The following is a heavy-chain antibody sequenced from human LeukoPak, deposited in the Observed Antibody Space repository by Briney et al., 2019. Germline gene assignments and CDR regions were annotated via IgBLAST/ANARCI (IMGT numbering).Heavy chain of an antibody. CDR3: ARGKEQLGRDWFDP. CDR1: GYTSTSYG. Sequence: ASVKVSCKASGYTSTSYGISWVRQAPGQGLEWMGWISAYNGNTNYAQKLQGRVTMTTDTSTSTAYMELRSLRSDDTAVYYCARGKEQLGRDWFDPWGQGTLVTVSS. J-gene: IGHJ5*02. D-gene: IGHD6-13*01. CDR2: ISAYNGNT. V-gene: IGHV1-18*01.